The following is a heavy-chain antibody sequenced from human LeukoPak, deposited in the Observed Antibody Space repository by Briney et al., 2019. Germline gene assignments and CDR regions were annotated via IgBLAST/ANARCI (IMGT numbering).Heavy chain of an antibody. CDR3: ARDLTYSSGWNGP. Sequence: GASVKVSCKASGYTFTGYYMHWVRQAPGQGLEWMGWINPNSGGTNYAQKFQGRVTMTRDTSISTAYMELSRLRSDDTAVYYCARDLTYSSGWNGPWGQGTLVTVSS. V-gene: IGHV1-2*02. D-gene: IGHD6-19*01. CDR1: GYTFTGYY. J-gene: IGHJ5*02. CDR2: INPNSGGT.